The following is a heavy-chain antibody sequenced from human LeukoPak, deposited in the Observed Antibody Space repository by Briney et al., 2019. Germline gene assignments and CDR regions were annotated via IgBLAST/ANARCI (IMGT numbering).Heavy chain of an antibody. CDR2: MNPNSGNT. V-gene: IGHV1-8*02. CDR1: GYTFTTYY. CDR3: ARTNYYYGMDV. J-gene: IGHJ6*02. Sequence: ASVKVSCKASGYTFTTYYMHWVRQATGQGLEWMGWMNPNSGNTGYAQKFQGRVTMTRNTSISTAYMELSSLRSEDTAVYYCARTNYYYGMDVWGQGTTVTVSS.